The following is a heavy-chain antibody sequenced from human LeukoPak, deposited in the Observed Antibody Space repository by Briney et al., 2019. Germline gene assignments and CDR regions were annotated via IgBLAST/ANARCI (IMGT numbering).Heavy chain of an antibody. CDR1: GGTFSSYA. D-gene: IGHD3-10*01. J-gene: IGHJ5*02. CDR2: INPNSGGT. V-gene: IGHV1-2*02. CDR3: ARGGDVLLWFGDFNWFDP. Sequence: ASVKVSCKASGGTFSSYAISWVRQAPGQGLEWMGWINPNSGGTNYAQKFQGRVTMTRDTSISTAYMELSRLRSYDTAVYYCARGGDVLLWFGDFNWFDPWGQGTLVTVSS.